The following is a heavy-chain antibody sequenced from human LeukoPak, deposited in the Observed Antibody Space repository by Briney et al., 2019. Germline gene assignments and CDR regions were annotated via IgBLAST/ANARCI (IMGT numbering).Heavy chain of an antibody. CDR3: ARDGYTTAYAFDI. D-gene: IGHD5-18*01. J-gene: IGHJ3*02. CDR1: GGTFSSYA. V-gene: IGHV1-69*04. CDR2: IIPILGIA. Sequence: SVKVSCKASGGTFSSYAISWVRQAPGQGLEWMGRIIPILGIANYAQKFQGRVTITADKSTSTAYMELSSQRSEDTAVYYCARDGYTTAYAFDIWGQGTMVTVSS.